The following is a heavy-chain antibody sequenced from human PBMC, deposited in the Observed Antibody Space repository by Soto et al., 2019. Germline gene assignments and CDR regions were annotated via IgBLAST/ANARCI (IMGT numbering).Heavy chain of an antibody. D-gene: IGHD3-3*01. CDR3: ARESTYYDFWSGYETYYYYGMDV. V-gene: IGHV1-69*01. Sequence: QVQLVQSGAEVKKPGSSVKVSCKASGGTFSSYAISWVRQAPGQRLEWMGGLIPIFGTANYAQKFQGRVTITAHESTSTAYMELSRLRSEDTAVYYCARESTYYDFWSGYETYYYYGMDVWGQGTTVTVSS. J-gene: IGHJ6*02. CDR2: LIPIFGTA. CDR1: GGTFSSYA.